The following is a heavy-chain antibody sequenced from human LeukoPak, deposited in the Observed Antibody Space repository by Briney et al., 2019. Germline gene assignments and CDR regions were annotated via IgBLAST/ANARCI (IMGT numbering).Heavy chain of an antibody. Sequence: ASVKVSCKASGYTFNDYYMHWVRQAPGQGLEWMGRINPDSGGTDYAQKFQGRVTMTRDTSITTAYMDLDRLRSDDTAVYYCAGELSSSWYLVGWFDPWGQGTLVTVSS. D-gene: IGHD6-13*01. CDR3: AGELSSSWYLVGWFDP. V-gene: IGHV1-2*02. J-gene: IGHJ5*02. CDR2: INPDSGGT. CDR1: GYTFNDYY.